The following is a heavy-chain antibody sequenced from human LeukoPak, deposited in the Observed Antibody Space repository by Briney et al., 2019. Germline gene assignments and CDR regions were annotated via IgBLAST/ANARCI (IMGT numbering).Heavy chain of an antibody. CDR1: GFTFSGSA. J-gene: IGHJ6*03. CDR2: IRSKANSYAT. CDR3: TSVAGRGYFYYYYMDV. V-gene: IGHV3-73*01. Sequence: GGSLRLSCAASGFTFSGSAMHWVRQASGKGLEWVGRIRSKANSYATAYAASVKGRFTISRDDSKNTAYLQMNSLKTEDTAVYYCTSVAGRGYFYYYYMDVWGKGTTVTVSS. D-gene: IGHD1-1*01.